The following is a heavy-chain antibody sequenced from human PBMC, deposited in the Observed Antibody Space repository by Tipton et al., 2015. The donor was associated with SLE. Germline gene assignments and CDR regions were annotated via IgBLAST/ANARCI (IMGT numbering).Heavy chain of an antibody. V-gene: IGHV3-30*04. Sequence: SLRLSCAASGFTFSSYAMHWVRQAPGKGLEWVAVISYDGSNKYYADSVKGRFTISRDNSKNTLYLQMNSLRAEDTALYYCARGGSGYDWVGNWFDPWGQGTLVTVSS. CDR3: ARGGSGYDWVGNWFDP. D-gene: IGHD5-12*01. CDR2: ISYDGSNK. CDR1: GFTFSSYA. J-gene: IGHJ5*02.